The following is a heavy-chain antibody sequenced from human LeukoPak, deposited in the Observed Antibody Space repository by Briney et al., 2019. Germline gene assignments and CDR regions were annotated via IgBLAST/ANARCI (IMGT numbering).Heavy chain of an antibody. CDR2: ISGSGGST. Sequence: GGSLRLSCAASGFTFSNYAMSWVRQAPGKGLEWVSAISGSGGSTYYADSVKGRFTISRDNSKNTLYLQMNSLRAEDTAVYYCAKRRLLFPYLLDYWGQGTLVTVSS. J-gene: IGHJ4*02. D-gene: IGHD2-21*02. CDR1: GFTFSNYA. CDR3: AKRRLLFPYLLDY. V-gene: IGHV3-23*01.